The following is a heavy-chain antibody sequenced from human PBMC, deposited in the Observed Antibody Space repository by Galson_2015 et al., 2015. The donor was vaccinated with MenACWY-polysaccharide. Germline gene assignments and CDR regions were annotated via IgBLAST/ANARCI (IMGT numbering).Heavy chain of an antibody. CDR3: AREPNSFDY. V-gene: IGHV3-7*01. J-gene: IGHJ4*02. CDR1: GFTFSDYW. D-gene: IGHD4/OR15-4a*01. Sequence: SLRLSCAASGFTFSDYWMSWIRQAPGRGPEWVANIKKDGSEKSYVDSVKGRFTISRDNAKNSLYLQMNSLRVEDTAVYYCAREPNSFDYWDQGTLVTVSS. CDR2: IKKDGSEK.